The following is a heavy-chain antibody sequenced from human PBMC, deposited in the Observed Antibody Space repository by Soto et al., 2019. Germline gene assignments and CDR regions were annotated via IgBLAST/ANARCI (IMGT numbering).Heavy chain of an antibody. CDR2: IIPIFGTA. V-gene: IGHV1-69*01. D-gene: IGHD2-15*01. CDR1: GGTFSSYA. CDR3: ARPLRPGYCSGGSCLDY. Sequence: QVQLVQSGAEVKKPGSSVKVSCKASGGTFSSYAISWVRQAPGQGLEWMGGIIPIFGTANYAQKFQGRVTITADESTSTAYMELSSLRSEYTAVYYCARPLRPGYCSGGSCLDYWGQGTLVTVSS. J-gene: IGHJ4*02.